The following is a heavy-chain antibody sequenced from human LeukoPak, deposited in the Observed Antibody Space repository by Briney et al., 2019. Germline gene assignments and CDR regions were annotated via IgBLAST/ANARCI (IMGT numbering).Heavy chain of an antibody. CDR3: ANLATYDSSGYADY. CDR1: GFTFSSYA. D-gene: IGHD3-22*01. CDR2: ISGSGGST. V-gene: IGHV3-23*01. J-gene: IGHJ4*02. Sequence: GGSLRLSCAASGFTFSSYAMSWVRQAPGKGLEWVSAISGSGGSTYYADSVKGRFTISRDNSKNTLYLQMNGLRAEDTAVYYCANLATYDSSGYADYWGQGTLVTVSS.